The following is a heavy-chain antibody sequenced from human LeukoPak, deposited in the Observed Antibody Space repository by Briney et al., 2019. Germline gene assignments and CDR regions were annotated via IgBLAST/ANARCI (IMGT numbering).Heavy chain of an antibody. CDR1: GDGVSTNNAAA. CDR2: TYYRSKWYN. V-gene: IGHV6-1*01. CDR3: ARDQGFSSIDY. J-gene: IGHJ4*02. Sequence: SQTLSLTCVISGDGVSTNNAAAWNWIRQSPSRGLEWLGRTYYRSKWYNDYAVSVKSRITINPDTSKNQFSLQLNSVTPEDTAVYYCARDQGFSSIDYWGQGTLVTVSS.